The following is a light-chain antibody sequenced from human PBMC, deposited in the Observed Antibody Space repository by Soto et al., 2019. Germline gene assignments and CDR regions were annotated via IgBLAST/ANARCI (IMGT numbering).Light chain of an antibody. CDR2: GAS. CDR1: QSVSSR. CDR3: QHYGGPPIT. J-gene: IGKJ5*01. V-gene: IGKV3-20*01. Sequence: EVVLTQSPGTLSLSPGERATLSCRASQSVSSRLAWYQQKSGQAPRLLISGASSRATGIPDRFSGSGSGTDFTLIISRLEPEDFALYYCQHYGGPPITFGQGTRLESK.